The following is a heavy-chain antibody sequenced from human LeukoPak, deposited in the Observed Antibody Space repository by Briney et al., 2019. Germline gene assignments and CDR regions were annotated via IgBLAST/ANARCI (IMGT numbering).Heavy chain of an antibody. D-gene: IGHD6-19*01. J-gene: IGHJ6*03. CDR3: ARSEEGYSSGWPYYYMDV. V-gene: IGHV4-4*02. CDR1: GGSISSSNW. Sequence: PSETLSLTCAVSGGSISSSNWWSWVRQPPGKGLEWIGEIYHSGSTNYIPSLKSRVTISVDKSKNQFSLKLSSVTAADTAVYYCARSEEGYSSGWPYYYMDVWGKGTTVTVSS. CDR2: IYHSGST.